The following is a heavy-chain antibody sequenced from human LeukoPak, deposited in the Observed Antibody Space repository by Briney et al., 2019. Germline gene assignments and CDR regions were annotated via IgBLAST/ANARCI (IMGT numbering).Heavy chain of an antibody. CDR3: ARGRSNPSAWFDP. CDR2: VFYTEST. J-gene: IGHJ5*02. V-gene: IGHV4-59*01. Sequence: PSETLSLTCTVSGDSISSYYWSWIRQRLGKGQEWIGYVFYTESTNYNPSLKSRVTFSVDMSKNQFSLRLRSVTAADTAVYYCARGRSNPSAWFDPWGQGTLVTVSS. CDR1: GDSISSYY.